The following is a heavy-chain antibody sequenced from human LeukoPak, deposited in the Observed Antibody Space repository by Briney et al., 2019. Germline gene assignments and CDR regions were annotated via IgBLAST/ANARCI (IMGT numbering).Heavy chain of an antibody. Sequence: ASVKVSCKASGYTFTGYYMHWVRQAPGQGLEWMGIINPSGGSTSYAQKFQGRVTMTRDTSTSTVYMELSNLRSEDTAVYYCAVFGSHLYYDYWGQGTLVTVSS. CDR1: GYTFTGYY. CDR2: INPSGGST. CDR3: AVFGSHLYYDY. J-gene: IGHJ4*02. V-gene: IGHV1-46*01. D-gene: IGHD1-26*01.